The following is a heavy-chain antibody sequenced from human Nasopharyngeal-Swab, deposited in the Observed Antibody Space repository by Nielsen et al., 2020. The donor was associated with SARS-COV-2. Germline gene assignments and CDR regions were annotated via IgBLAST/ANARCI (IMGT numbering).Heavy chain of an antibody. D-gene: IGHD2-2*01. CDR3: ARGYCSSTSCYYFDY. V-gene: IGHV1-2*06. J-gene: IGHJ4*02. Sequence: WVRQAPGQGLEWMGRINPNSGGTNYAQKFQGRVTMTRDTSISTAYMELSRLRSDDTAVYYCARGYCSSTSCYYFDYWGQGTLVTVSS. CDR2: INPNSGGT.